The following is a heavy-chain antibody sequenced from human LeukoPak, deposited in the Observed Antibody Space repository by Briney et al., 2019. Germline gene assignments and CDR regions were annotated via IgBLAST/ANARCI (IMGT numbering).Heavy chain of an antibody. CDR2: INPNSGGT. D-gene: IGHD6-19*01. CDR3: AREILYSSGWYNWFDP. Sequence: ASVKVSCKASGGTFSSYAISWVRQAPGQGLEWMGWINPNSGGTNYAQKFQGRVTMTRDTSISTAYMELSRLRSDDTAVYYCAREILYSSGWYNWFDPWGQGTLVTVSS. CDR1: GGTFSSYA. J-gene: IGHJ5*02. V-gene: IGHV1-2*02.